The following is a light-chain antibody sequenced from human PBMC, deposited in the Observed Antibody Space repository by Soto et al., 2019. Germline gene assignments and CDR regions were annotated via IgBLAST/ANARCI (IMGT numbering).Light chain of an antibody. Sequence: EIVLTQSPATLSLAPGERATLSCRASQSVSSYLAWYQQKPGLAPRLLIYDASNRATGIPARFSGSGSGTDFTLTISSLEPEDFAVYYCQQRSNWRGLTFGGGTKVEIK. V-gene: IGKV3-11*01. J-gene: IGKJ4*01. CDR1: QSVSSY. CDR3: QQRSNWRGLT. CDR2: DAS.